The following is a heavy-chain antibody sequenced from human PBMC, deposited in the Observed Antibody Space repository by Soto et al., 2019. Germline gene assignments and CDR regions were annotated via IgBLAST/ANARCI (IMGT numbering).Heavy chain of an antibody. V-gene: IGHV4-4*02. Sequence: QVQLQESGPGLVKPSGTLSLTCAVSGGSISSNNWWSWVRQPPGNGLEWIGEIYHSGSTNYNPSLESRVTILVDKSKNQFSLNLSAVTAADTAVYYCARRTDYYASSGTFDYCGQVTLVTVSS. D-gene: IGHD3-22*01. CDR3: ARRTDYYASSGTFDY. CDR2: IYHSGST. J-gene: IGHJ4*02. CDR1: GGSISSNNW.